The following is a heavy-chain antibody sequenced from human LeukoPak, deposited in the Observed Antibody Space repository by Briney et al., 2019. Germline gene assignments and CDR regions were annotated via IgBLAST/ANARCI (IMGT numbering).Heavy chain of an antibody. J-gene: IGHJ4*02. Sequence: PSETLSLTCTVSGGSISSSSYYWGWIRQPPGKGLEWIGSIYYSGSTYYNPSLKSRVTISVDTSKNQFSLELSSVTAADTAVYYCARLSTEPFDYWGQGTLVTVSS. V-gene: IGHV4-39*01. CDR1: GGSISSSSYY. CDR3: ARLSTEPFDY. CDR2: IYYSGST. D-gene: IGHD2-8*02.